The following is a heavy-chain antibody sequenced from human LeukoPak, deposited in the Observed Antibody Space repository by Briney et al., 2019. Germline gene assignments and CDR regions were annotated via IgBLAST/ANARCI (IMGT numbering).Heavy chain of an antibody. Sequence: SETLSLTCTVSGGSISSYYWSWIRQPPGKGLEWIGYIYYSGSTNYNPSLKSRVTISVDTSKNQFSLKLSSVTAADTAVYYCARLVRGGNWFDPWGQGTLVTVSS. CDR1: GGSISSYY. CDR2: IYYSGST. J-gene: IGHJ5*02. V-gene: IGHV4-59*08. CDR3: ARLVRGGNWFDP. D-gene: IGHD3-10*01.